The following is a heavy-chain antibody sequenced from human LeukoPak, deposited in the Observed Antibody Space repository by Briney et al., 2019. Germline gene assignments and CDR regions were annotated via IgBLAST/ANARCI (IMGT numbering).Heavy chain of an antibody. J-gene: IGHJ2*01. Sequence: GGSLRLSCAASGFTFSSYAMSWVRQAPGKGLEWVSAISGSGGSTYYADSVKGRFTISRDNSKNTLYLQMNSLRAEDTAVYYCAKYTGTYYYDSSGSWYFDLWGRGTLVTVSS. CDR2: ISGSGGST. CDR3: AKYTGTYYYDSSGSWYFDL. CDR1: GFTFSSYA. D-gene: IGHD3-22*01. V-gene: IGHV3-23*01.